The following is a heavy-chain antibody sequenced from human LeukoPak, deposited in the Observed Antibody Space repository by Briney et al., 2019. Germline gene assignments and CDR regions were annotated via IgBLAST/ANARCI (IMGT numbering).Heavy chain of an antibody. Sequence: ASVKVSCKASGYTFKNYDINWVRQATEQGLEWMGWMNPNSGNTGFAQKFQDRVSMTRDTSTSTVYMELSSLRSEDTAVYYCARDSGDDEGNDYWGQGTLVTVSS. CDR3: ARDSGDDEGNDY. V-gene: IGHV1-8*02. J-gene: IGHJ4*02. CDR1: GYTFKNYD. CDR2: MNPNSGNT. D-gene: IGHD3-10*01.